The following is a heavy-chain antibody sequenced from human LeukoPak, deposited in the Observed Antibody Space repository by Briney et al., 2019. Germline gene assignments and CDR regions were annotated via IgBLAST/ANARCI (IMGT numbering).Heavy chain of an antibody. Sequence: SVKVSCKASGGTFSSYAISWVRQAPGQGLEWMGGIIPIFGTAKYAQKFQGRVTITTDESTNTAYMELSSLRSEDTAVYYCARPVLIYSSSYENWFDPWGQGTLVTVSS. J-gene: IGHJ5*02. V-gene: IGHV1-69*05. CDR1: GGTFSSYA. CDR3: ARPVLIYSSSYENWFDP. CDR2: IIPIFGTA. D-gene: IGHD6-13*01.